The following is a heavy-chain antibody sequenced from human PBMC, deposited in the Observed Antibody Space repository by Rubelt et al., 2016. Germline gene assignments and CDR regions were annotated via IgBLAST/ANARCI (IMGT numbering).Heavy chain of an antibody. CDR2: IREDGSEK. CDR3: LIWSGLYSNYFDGMDV. V-gene: IGHV3-7*01. D-gene: IGHD3-3*01. CDR1: GFTFGRYW. J-gene: IGHJ6*02. Sequence: LVQHGGSLRLSCAASGFTFGRYWMNWFRQAPGKGLEWVANIREDGSEKNYVDSVKGRFTISRDNAKNSLYLQMNSLRAEDTAVYYCLIWSGLYSNYFDGMDVWGQGTTVTVSS.